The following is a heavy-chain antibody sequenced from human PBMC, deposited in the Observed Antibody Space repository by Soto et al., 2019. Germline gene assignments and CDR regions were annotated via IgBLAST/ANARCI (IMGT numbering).Heavy chain of an antibody. V-gene: IGHV3-30*18. J-gene: IGHJ4*02. CDR2: ISYSGSKQ. Sequence: ESGGGVVQPGRSLRLSCTASGFPFSSYGMHWVRQAPGKGLEWVAVISYSGSKQDYVDSVKGRFTVSRDNSKSTLYLQMNSLRDEDTAVYYCAKVLGTDSYGSTIDYWGEGTLVTVAP. D-gene: IGHD3-16*01. CDR1: GFPFSSYG. CDR3: AKVLGTDSYGSTIDY.